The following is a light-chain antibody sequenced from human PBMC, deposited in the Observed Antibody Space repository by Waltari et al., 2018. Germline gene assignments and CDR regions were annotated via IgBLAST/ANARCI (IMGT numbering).Light chain of an antibody. V-gene: IGLV3-27*01. Sequence: RWFHRKPGQAHVVLIYRDNERTSGIAERFSASTLGTTVTLTISGAQGEEEGDYYCYTATDKTYVFGSGTTVTV. CDR2: RDN. J-gene: IGLJ1*01. CDR3: YTATDKTYV.